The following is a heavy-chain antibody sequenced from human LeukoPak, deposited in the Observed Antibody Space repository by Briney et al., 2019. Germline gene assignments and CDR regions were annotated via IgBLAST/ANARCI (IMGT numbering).Heavy chain of an antibody. CDR1: GGYLSGYY. CDR2: INHSGST. Sequence: PSETLSLTCAVYGGYLSGYYWSWIRQPPGKGLEWIGEINHSGSTNYNPSLKSRVTISVDTSKNQFSLKQSSVTAADTAVYYCARVPYCSGGSCNYYYYYGMDVWGQGTTVTVSS. V-gene: IGHV4-34*01. J-gene: IGHJ6*02. D-gene: IGHD2-15*01. CDR3: ARVPYCSGGSCNYYYYYGMDV.